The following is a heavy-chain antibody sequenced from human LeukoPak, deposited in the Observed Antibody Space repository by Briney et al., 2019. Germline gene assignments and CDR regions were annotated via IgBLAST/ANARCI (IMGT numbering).Heavy chain of an antibody. J-gene: IGHJ4*02. CDR3: ARGGGGSWYGTVDY. Sequence: PSETLSLTCTVAGGSMSSYYWNWIRQPPGKGLEWIGYFHYSGSTNYNPSLKSRVTTSVDTSKNQFSLKLSSVTAADTAMYYCARGGGGSWYGTVDYWGQGTLVTVSS. CDR1: GGSMSSYY. D-gene: IGHD6-13*01. CDR2: FHYSGST. V-gene: IGHV4-59*01.